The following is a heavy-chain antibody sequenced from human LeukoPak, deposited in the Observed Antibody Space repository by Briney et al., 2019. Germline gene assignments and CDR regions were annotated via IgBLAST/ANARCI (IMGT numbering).Heavy chain of an antibody. CDR1: GGSFSGYY. D-gene: IGHD5-18*01. V-gene: IGHV4-34*01. J-gene: IGHJ6*03. Sequence: SETLSLTCAVYGGSFSGYYWSWIRQPPGKGLEWIGEINHSGSTNYNPSLKSRVTISVDTSKNQFSLKLSSVTAADTAVYYCARGTAMATIYYYYMDVWSKGTTVTVSS. CDR3: ARGTAMATIYYYYMDV. CDR2: INHSGST.